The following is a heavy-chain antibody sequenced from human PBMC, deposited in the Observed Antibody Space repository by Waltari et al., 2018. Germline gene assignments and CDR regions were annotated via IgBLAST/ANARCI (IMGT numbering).Heavy chain of an antibody. V-gene: IGHV1-69*02. Sequence: QVHLVQSGAEVQKPGSSVKVSCKASGGSFNSRTVSWVRQAPGQGLEWMGRSIPVLGRAEYSQKFQGRVTITAGRSTGTSYRELRSLRSEDTAVYYCATDKIDTPMTRYLDSWGQGSLVTVSS. J-gene: IGHJ4*02. CDR2: SIPVLGRA. CDR3: ATDKIDTPMTRYLDS. CDR1: GGSFNSRT.